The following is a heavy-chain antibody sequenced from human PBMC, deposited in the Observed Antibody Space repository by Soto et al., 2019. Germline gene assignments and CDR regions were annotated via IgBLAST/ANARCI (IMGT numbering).Heavy chain of an antibody. D-gene: IGHD2-15*01. Sequence: SETLSLTCAVYGGSFSGYYWSWIRQPPGKGLEWIGEINHSGSTNYNPSLKGRVTISVDTSKNQFSLKLSSVTAADTAVYYCAYKVVVAATQMYNWFDPWGQGTLVTVSS. CDR1: GGSFSGYY. CDR3: AYKVVVAATQMYNWFDP. CDR2: INHSGST. V-gene: IGHV4-34*01. J-gene: IGHJ5*02.